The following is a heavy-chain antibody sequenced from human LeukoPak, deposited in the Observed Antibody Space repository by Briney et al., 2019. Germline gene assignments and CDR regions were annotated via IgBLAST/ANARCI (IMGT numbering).Heavy chain of an antibody. CDR3: AKGRYSYGPTGYWYFDL. CDR2: IRTKIEGETR. V-gene: IGHV3-15*01. Sequence: GGSLRLSCAASGFNFKYVWMNWVRQVPGKGLEWVGRIRTKIEGETRDYPAPVKGRFIISRDDSKTTLYLQMNGLKTEDSAVYYCAKGRYSYGPTGYWYFDLWGRGTLVTVSS. J-gene: IGHJ2*01. CDR1: GFNFKYVW. D-gene: IGHD5-18*01.